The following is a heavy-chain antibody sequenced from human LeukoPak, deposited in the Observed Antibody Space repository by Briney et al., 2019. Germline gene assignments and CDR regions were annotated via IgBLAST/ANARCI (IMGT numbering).Heavy chain of an antibody. CDR1: GYTFTGYY. V-gene: IGHV1-2*02. Sequence: GASVKVSCKASGYTFTGYYMHWVRQAPGQGLEWMGWINPNSGGTNYAQKFQGRVTMTRDTSISTAYMEPSRLRSDDTAVYYCARALKGGSGRWGQGTLVTVSS. D-gene: IGHD3-10*01. J-gene: IGHJ4*02. CDR3: ARALKGGSGR. CDR2: INPNSGGT.